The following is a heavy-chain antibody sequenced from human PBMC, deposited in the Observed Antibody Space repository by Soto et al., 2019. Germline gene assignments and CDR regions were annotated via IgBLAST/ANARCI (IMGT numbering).Heavy chain of an antibody. D-gene: IGHD2-21*01. J-gene: IGHJ3*02. CDR3: AKNLLVTIPDGFDT. Sequence: AGSLRLSSAASGVTVCSYAMTWVRQAPGKGLEWVSAISGSGGSTYYTDSVKGRVTMTRDTSISTAYMELSRLRSDDTAVYYCAKNLLVTIPDGFDTWGQGTMVTVSS. V-gene: IGHV3-23*01. CDR2: ISGSGGST. CDR1: GVTVCSYA.